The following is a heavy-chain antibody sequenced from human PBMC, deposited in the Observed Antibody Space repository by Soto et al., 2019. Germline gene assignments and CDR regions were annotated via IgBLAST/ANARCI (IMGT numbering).Heavy chain of an antibody. CDR2: IRSKAYGGTT. J-gene: IGHJ3*01. Sequence: GGSLRLSCTTSGFIFGDYAVTWFRQAPGKGLECIGFIRSKAYGGTTEYAASVNGRFRISRDDSKSIAYVQMDGLKTEDTAVYYCTRFGPYYYDRSASQKSYDVCGQGTMVTVSS. V-gene: IGHV3-49*03. D-gene: IGHD3-22*01. CDR1: GFIFGDYA. CDR3: TRFGPYYYDRSASQKSYDV.